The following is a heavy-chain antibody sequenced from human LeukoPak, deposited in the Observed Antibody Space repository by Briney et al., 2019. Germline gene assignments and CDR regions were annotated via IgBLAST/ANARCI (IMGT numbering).Heavy chain of an antibody. J-gene: IGHJ4*02. CDR1: GFTFSSYA. CDR2: ISSNGGST. V-gene: IGHV3-64D*09. Sequence: GGSLRLSCSASGFTFSSYAMHWVRQAPGKGLGYVSAISSNGGSTYYADSVKGRFTISRDNSKNTLYLQMSSLRAEDTAVYYCVKISSSWYDYWGQGTLVTVSS. CDR3: VKISSSWYDY. D-gene: IGHD6-13*01.